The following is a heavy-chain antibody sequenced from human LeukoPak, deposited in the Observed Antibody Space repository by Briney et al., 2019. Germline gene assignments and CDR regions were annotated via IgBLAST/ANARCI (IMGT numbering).Heavy chain of an antibody. CDR3: ARQRRSSGWPNDY. D-gene: IGHD6-19*01. V-gene: IGHV5-51*01. CDR2: IYPDDSDT. CDR1: GYSFTSYW. J-gene: IGHJ4*02. Sequence: GESLKISCKGSGYSFTSYWIAWVRQMPGKGLEWMGIIYPDDSDTRYSPSFQGQVTITADKSISTAYLQWSSLKASDNAMYYCARQRRSSGWPNDYWGQGTLVTISS.